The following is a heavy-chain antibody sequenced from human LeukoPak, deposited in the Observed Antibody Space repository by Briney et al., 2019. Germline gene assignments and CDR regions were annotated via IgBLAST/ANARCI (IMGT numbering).Heavy chain of an antibody. D-gene: IGHD6-6*01. CDR1: GLTFSGYD. CDR3: ARDPAIAARPSYFDY. V-gene: IGHV3-7*03. J-gene: IGHJ4*02. Sequence: GGSLRLSCAASGLTFSGYDMHWVRQAPGKGPEWVANIKQDGSEKYYVDSVKGRFTISRDNAKNSLYLQMNSLRAEDTAVYYCARDPAIAARPSYFDYWGQGTLVTVSS. CDR2: IKQDGSEK.